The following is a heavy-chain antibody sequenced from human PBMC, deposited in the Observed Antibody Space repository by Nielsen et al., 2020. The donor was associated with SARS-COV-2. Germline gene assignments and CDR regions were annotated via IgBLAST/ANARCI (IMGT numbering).Heavy chain of an antibody. CDR2: ISWNSGSI. Sequence: SLRLSCAASGFTFDDYAMHWVRQAPGKGLEWVSGISWNSGSIGYADSVKGRFTISRDNAKNSLYLQMNSLRAEDTAVYYCASSGWLDHWGQGTLVTVSS. CDR1: GFTFDDYA. D-gene: IGHD6-19*01. J-gene: IGHJ4*02. V-gene: IGHV3-9*01. CDR3: ASSGWLDH.